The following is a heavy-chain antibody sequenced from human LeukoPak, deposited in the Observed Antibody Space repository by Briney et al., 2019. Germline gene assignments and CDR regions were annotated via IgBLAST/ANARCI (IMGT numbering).Heavy chain of an antibody. CDR2: ISYDGSNK. CDR1: GFTFSYYG. D-gene: IGHD6-19*01. CDR3: AKQCGGSDWFDAFDI. V-gene: IGHV3-30*18. Sequence: GGSLRLSCAASGFTFSYYGLHGVRECPHEGREWVAVISYDGSNKYYADSVKGRFTISRDNSKNTLYLQMNSLRAEDTAVYYCAKQCGGSDWFDAFDIWGQGTMVTVSS. J-gene: IGHJ3*02.